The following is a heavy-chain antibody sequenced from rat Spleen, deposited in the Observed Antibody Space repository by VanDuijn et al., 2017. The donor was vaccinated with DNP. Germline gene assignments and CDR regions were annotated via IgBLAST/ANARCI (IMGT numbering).Heavy chain of an antibody. CDR1: GYSVSSNY. J-gene: IGHJ4*01. D-gene: IGHD1-10*01. CDR3: ARHNNFYAMDA. Sequence: EVQLQESGPGLVKPSQSLSLTCSVTGYSVSSNYWAWIRNFPGNKMEWIGHISYSGSTTYKPSLKSRISITRDTSKNQLFLQLNSVAPEDTATYYCARHNNFYAMDAWGQGTSVTVSS. V-gene: IGHV3-1*01. CDR2: ISYSGST.